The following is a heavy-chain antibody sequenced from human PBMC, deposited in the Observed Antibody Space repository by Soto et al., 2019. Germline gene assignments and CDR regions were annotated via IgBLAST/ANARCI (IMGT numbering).Heavy chain of an antibody. V-gene: IGHV4-34*01. Sequence: PSETLSLTCAVYGGSFSGYYWSWIRQPPGEGLEWIGEINHSGSTNYNPSLKSRVTISVDTSKNQFSLKLSSVTAADTAVYYCARGCPLIAAAGEGARYYYYYGMDVWGQGTTVTVSS. CDR1: GGSFSGYY. D-gene: IGHD6-13*01. J-gene: IGHJ6*02. CDR2: INHSGST. CDR3: ARGCPLIAAAGEGARYYYYYGMDV.